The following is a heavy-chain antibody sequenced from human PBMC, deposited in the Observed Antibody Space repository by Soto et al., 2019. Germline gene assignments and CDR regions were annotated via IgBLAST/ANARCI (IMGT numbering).Heavy chain of an antibody. Sequence: EVQLVESGGGLVKPGGSLRLSCAASGFTLSSHWMHWVRQAPGKGLVWVSRINSDGSSTSDADSVKGRFTISRDNAKNTPYLQMNSLRAEDTAVYYCAKSNYYGLGNYYYYYMDVWGKGTTVTVSS. D-gene: IGHD3-10*01. CDR3: AKSNYYGLGNYYYYYMDV. CDR1: GFTLSSHW. J-gene: IGHJ6*03. CDR2: INSDGSST. V-gene: IGHV3-74*01.